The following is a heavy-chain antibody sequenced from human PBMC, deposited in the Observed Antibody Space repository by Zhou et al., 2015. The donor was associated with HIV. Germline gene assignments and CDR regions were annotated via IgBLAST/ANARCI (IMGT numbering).Heavy chain of an antibody. CDR3: ARSRADYEYVFEI. D-gene: IGHD3-22*01. CDR2: INSLFDIE. J-gene: IGHJ3*02. CDR1: GGSFSDSE. V-gene: IGHV1-69*17. Sequence: QVQLVQSGTEVKRPGSSVKVSCKASGGSFSDSEISWVRQAPGQGLEWMGGINSLFDIENYAQNFRGRLTISADLTAAYMELSGLTSEDAAVYYCARSRADYEYVFEIWGQGTKVIVSS.